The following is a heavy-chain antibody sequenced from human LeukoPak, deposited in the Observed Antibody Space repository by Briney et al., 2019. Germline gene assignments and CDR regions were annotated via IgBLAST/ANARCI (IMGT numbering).Heavy chain of an antibody. Sequence: ASVKVSCKASGYTFTSYGISWVRQAPGQGLEWMGWISAYNGNTNYAQKLQGRVTITRDTSTSTVYMELSSLRSEDTAVYYCARISYSSSWVPVDYWGQGTLVTVSS. V-gene: IGHV1-18*01. CDR2: ISAYNGNT. D-gene: IGHD6-13*01. CDR3: ARISYSSSWVPVDY. CDR1: GYTFTSYG. J-gene: IGHJ4*02.